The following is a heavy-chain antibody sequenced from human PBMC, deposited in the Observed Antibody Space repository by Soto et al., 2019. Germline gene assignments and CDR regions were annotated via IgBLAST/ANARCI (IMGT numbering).Heavy chain of an antibody. D-gene: IGHD2-15*01. CDR1: GFTFSSYG. Sequence: QVQLVESGGGVVQPGRSLRLSCAASGFTFSSYGMHWVRQAPGKGLEWVAVIWYDGSNKYYADSVKGRFTISRDNSKNTLYLQMNSLRAEDTAVYYCARDISGYCSGGSCYSIGYWGQGTLVTVSS. J-gene: IGHJ4*02. CDR3: ARDISGYCSGGSCYSIGY. V-gene: IGHV3-33*01. CDR2: IWYDGSNK.